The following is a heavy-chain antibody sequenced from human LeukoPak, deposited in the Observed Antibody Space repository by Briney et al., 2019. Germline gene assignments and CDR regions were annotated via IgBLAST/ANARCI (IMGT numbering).Heavy chain of an antibody. CDR1: GGSISSGGYY. Sequence: PSQTLSLTCIVSGGSISSGGYYWSWIRQHPGKGLERIGYIYSSGSTYYNPSLKSRVTISVDTSKNQFSLKLSSVTAADTAVYYCASIVPGTSNYFDYWGQGTLVTVSS. D-gene: IGHD6-19*01. CDR3: ASIVPGTSNYFDY. J-gene: IGHJ4*02. V-gene: IGHV4-31*03. CDR2: IYSSGST.